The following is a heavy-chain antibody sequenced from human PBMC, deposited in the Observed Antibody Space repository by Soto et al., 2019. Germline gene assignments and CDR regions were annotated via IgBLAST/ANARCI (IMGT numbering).Heavy chain of an antibody. CDR3: ATDPLLLRGPKYGMDV. CDR1: GGSISSSSYY. J-gene: IGHJ6*02. V-gene: IGHV4-39*01. Sequence: SETLSLTCTVSGGSISSSSYYWGWIRQPPGKGLEWIGSIYYSGSTYYNPSLKSRVTISVDTSKNQFSLKLSSVTAADTAVYYCATDPLLLRGPKYGMDVWRQGTTVTVSS. CDR2: IYYSGST. D-gene: IGHD3-10*01.